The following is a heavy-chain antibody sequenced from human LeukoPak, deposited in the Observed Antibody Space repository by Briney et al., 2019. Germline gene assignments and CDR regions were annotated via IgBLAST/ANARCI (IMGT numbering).Heavy chain of an antibody. Sequence: SETLSLTCTVSGGSISSNNYYWGWIRQPPGKGLEWIGSIYYSGSTYYNPSLKSRVTISIDTSENQFSLRLSSVTAADTAVYYCARLRDDFWSGYMWFDPWGQGTLVTVSS. D-gene: IGHD3-3*01. CDR1: GGSISSNNYY. V-gene: IGHV4-39*01. CDR2: IYYSGST. CDR3: ARLRDDFWSGYMWFDP. J-gene: IGHJ5*02.